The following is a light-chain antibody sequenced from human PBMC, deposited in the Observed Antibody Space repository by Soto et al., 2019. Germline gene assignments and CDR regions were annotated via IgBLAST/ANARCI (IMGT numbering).Light chain of an antibody. CDR3: QTWGTDTRV. Sequence: QSVLTQSPSASASLGASVKLTCTLSSGHSTYAIAWLQQKPEKGPRYLMKLNSDGSHSKGDGIPDRFSGSSSGAERYLTISSLQSDDEADYYCQTWGTDTRVFGGGTKVTVL. CDR1: SGHSTYA. CDR2: LNSDGSH. V-gene: IGLV4-69*01. J-gene: IGLJ3*02.